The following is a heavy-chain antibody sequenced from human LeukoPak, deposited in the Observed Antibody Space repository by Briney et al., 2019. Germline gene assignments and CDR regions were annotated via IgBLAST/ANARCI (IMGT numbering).Heavy chain of an antibody. D-gene: IGHD2-15*01. CDR3: ARDFSYCSGGSCYHNYFDP. Sequence: GASVKVSCNASGYIFTGYYMHWVRQAPGQGLEWMGWIHPNSGGTNYAQKFQGRVTMTIDTSISTAYMEMSRLTSDDTAVYYCARDFSYCSGGSCYHNYFDPWGQGTLVTVSS. CDR2: IHPNSGGT. V-gene: IGHV1-2*02. CDR1: GYIFTGYY. J-gene: IGHJ5*02.